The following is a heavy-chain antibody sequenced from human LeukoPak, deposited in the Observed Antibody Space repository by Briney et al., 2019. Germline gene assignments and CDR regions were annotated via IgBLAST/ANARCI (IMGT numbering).Heavy chain of an antibody. J-gene: IGHJ6*02. CDR2: IIPILGIA. CDR3: ARAGYSSGWIDYYYYGMDV. CDR1: GGTFSSYA. Sequence: VASVKVSCKASGGTFSSYAISWVRQAPGQGLEWMGRIIPILGIANYAQKFQGRVTITADKSTSTAYMELSSLRSEDTAVYYCARAGYSSGWIDYYYYGMDVWGQGTTVTVSS. V-gene: IGHV1-69*04. D-gene: IGHD6-25*01.